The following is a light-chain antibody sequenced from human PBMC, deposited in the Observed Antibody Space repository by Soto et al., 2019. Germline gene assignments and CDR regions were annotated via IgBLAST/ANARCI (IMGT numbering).Light chain of an antibody. V-gene: IGKV4-1*01. Sequence: DIVMTQSPDSLTVSLGERATINCKSSQSVLFSPNNKNCLAWYQQKPGQPPKLLIYWASTRESGVPDRFSGSGSGTDFTLTISSLQAEDVAVYYCQQYYSTPWTFGQGTKVEIK. J-gene: IGKJ1*01. CDR2: WAS. CDR3: QQYYSTPWT. CDR1: QSVLFSPNNKNC.